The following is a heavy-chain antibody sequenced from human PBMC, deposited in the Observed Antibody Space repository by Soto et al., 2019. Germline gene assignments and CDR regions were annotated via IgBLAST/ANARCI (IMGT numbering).Heavy chain of an antibody. D-gene: IGHD2-15*01. J-gene: IGHJ6*02. Sequence: SETLSLTCTVSGGSISNSYWSWIRQSPEKGLEWIGYIYSSGSTNYNPSLNSPSFQGQVTISVDKSFSTAYLQWSSLKASDSAMYYCARHSGVVSEHYHDGMDVWGQGTTVTVSS. V-gene: IGHV4-59*08. CDR2: IYSSGST. CDR1: GGSISNSY. CDR3: ARHSGVVSEHYHDGMDV.